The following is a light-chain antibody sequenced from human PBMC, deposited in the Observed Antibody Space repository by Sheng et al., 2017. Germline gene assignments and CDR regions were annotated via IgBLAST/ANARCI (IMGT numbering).Light chain of an antibody. CDR1: HDISHY. V-gene: IGKV1-33*01. J-gene: IGKJ4*01. Sequence: DIQMTQSPSSLSASIGDRITITCQASHDISHYLNWYQQRPGKAPRLVINDVSNLEPGVPLTFSGSRSGTDFTFTINSLQPEDVATYYCQQYDNLPLTFGGGTKVDIK. CDR2: DVS. CDR3: QQYDNLPLT.